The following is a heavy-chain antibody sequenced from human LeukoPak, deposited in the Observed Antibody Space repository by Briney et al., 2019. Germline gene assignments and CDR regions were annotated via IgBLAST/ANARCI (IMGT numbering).Heavy chain of an antibody. CDR2: ISYDGSNK. J-gene: IGHJ4*02. Sequence: GGSLRLSCAASGFTFSSYAMHWVRQAPGKGLEWVAVISYDGSNKYYADSVKGRFTISRDNSKNTLYLQMNSLRAEDTAVYFCTKDIGYCDYWGRGTLVTVSS. CDR3: TKDIGYCDY. V-gene: IGHV3-30-3*01. CDR1: GFTFSSYA.